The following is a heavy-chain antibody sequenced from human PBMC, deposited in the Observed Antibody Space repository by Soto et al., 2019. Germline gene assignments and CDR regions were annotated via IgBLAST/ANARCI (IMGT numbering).Heavy chain of an antibody. CDR1: GFTFSSYG. D-gene: IGHD5-18*01. CDR2: ISYDGSNK. J-gene: IGHJ6*02. CDR3: AKDSEQAIQLWSTLGNYYYYGMDV. Sequence: GGSLRLSCAASGFTFSSYGMHWVRQAPGKGLEWVAVISYDGSNKYYADSVKGRFTISRDNSKNTLYLQMNSLRAEDTAVYYCAKDSEQAIQLWSTLGNYYYYGMDVWGQGTTVTVSS. V-gene: IGHV3-30*18.